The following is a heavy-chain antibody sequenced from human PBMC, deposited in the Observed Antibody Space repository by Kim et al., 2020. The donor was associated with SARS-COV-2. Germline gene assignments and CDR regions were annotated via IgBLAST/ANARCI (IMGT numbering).Heavy chain of an antibody. D-gene: IGHD3-9*01. Sequence: GGSLRLSCAASGFTFSNYVMHWVRQAPGKGLEWVAVISYDGSDKYYADYVKGRFTISRDNSKNTLYLQMNSLRAEDTAVYYCAKVYNILTGYFDPSPFQYWGQGTLVTVSS. CDR2: ISYDGSDK. J-gene: IGHJ4*02. V-gene: IGHV3-30*18. CDR3: AKVYNILTGYFDPSPFQY. CDR1: GFTFSNYV.